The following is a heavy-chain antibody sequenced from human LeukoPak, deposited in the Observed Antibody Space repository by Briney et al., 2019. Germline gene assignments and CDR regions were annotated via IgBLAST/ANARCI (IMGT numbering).Heavy chain of an antibody. D-gene: IGHD6-19*01. CDR2: ISGSGGST. CDR3: AKVVGLQWLVRANFDY. J-gene: IGHJ4*02. Sequence: GGSLRLSCAASGFTFSSYAMSWVRQAPGKGLEWVSTISGSGGSTCYADSVKGRFTISRDNSKNTLYLQMNSLRAEDTAVYYCAKVVGLQWLVRANFDYWGQGTLVTVSS. V-gene: IGHV3-23*01. CDR1: GFTFSSYA.